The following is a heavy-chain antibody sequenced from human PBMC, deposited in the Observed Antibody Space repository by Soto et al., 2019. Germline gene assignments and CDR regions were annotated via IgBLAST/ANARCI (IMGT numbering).Heavy chain of an antibody. CDR3: ARHVEIRLGELSFDY. Sequence: PSETLSLTCTVSGGSINNYYWSWIRQPPGKGLEWIGYIYYSGSTNYNPSLKSRVTISVDTSKNQFSLKLSSVTAADTAVYYCARHVEIRLGELSFDYWGQGTLVTVSS. CDR2: IYYSGST. D-gene: IGHD3-16*02. J-gene: IGHJ4*02. V-gene: IGHV4-59*08. CDR1: GGSINNYY.